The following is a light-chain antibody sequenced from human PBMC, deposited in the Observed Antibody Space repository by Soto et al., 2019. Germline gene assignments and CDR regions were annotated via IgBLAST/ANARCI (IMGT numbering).Light chain of an antibody. CDR3: RSYTSSNTPV. CDR1: SIDVGGYDY. J-gene: IGLJ2*01. Sequence: QSVLTQPASVSGSPGQSITIYCTRTSIDVGGYDYVSWYQQHPGRAPKLLIFEVSNRPSGVSNRFSGSKSGNTASLTISGLQAEDEADYYCRSYTSSNTPVFGGGTKLTV. V-gene: IGLV2-14*01. CDR2: EVS.